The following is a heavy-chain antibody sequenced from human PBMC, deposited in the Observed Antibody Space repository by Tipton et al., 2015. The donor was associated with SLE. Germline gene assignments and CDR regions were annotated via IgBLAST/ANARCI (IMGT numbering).Heavy chain of an antibody. V-gene: IGHV4-39*07. CDR2: IFYSGST. J-gene: IGHJ4*02. CDR1: GGSISSWSYY. Sequence: TLSLTCTVSGGSISSWSYYWGWIRLPPGKGLEWIGSIFYSGSTDSNPSLKSRVTISMDTSTNQFSLRLSSVTAADTAVYYCARASGGLLPFDYWGQGTLVTVSS. D-gene: IGHD3-22*01. CDR3: ARASGGLLPFDY.